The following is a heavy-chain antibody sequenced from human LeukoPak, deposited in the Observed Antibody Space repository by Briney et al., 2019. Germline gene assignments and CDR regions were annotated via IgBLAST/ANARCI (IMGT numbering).Heavy chain of an antibody. CDR2: LYSGGNR. CDR3: ARESGDRPGLPGR. Sequence: GGSLRLSCAASGFTVSTNYMSWVRQAPGKGLEWVSTLYSGGNRYYADSVRGRFTISRDDPRNTLFLQMNNLRVEDTAMYYCARESGDRPGLPGRWGQGTLVTVSS. D-gene: IGHD1-26*01. CDR1: GFTVSTNY. J-gene: IGHJ4*02. V-gene: IGHV3-53*01.